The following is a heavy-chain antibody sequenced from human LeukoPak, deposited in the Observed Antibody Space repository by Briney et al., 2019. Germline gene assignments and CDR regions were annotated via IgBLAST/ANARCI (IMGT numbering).Heavy chain of an antibody. CDR2: IDHSGST. Sequence: SETLSLTCAVYGGSFSGYFWSWIRIRLPPGEGLEGMGEIDHSGSTNYNPSLKSRLTISVDTSKNQFSLNVSCVTAADTAVYYCARGRKNYYGSGSSDRWGQGTLVTVSS. D-gene: IGHD3-10*01. CDR3: ARGRKNYYGSGSSDR. CDR1: GGSFSGYF. J-gene: IGHJ5*02. V-gene: IGHV4-34*01.